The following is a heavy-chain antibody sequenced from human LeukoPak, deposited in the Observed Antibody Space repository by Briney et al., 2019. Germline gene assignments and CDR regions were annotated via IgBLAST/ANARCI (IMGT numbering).Heavy chain of an antibody. V-gene: IGHV4-34*01. J-gene: IGHJ5*02. CDR1: AGSFSGYY. CDR3: ARVSSSWYNWFDP. D-gene: IGHD6-13*01. CDR2: INHSGST. Sequence: SETLSLTCADYAGSFSGYYWSWIRQPPGKGLEWIGEINHSGSTNYNPSLKSRVTISVDTSKNQFSLKLSSVTAADTAVYYCARVSSSWYNWFDPWGQGTLVTVSS.